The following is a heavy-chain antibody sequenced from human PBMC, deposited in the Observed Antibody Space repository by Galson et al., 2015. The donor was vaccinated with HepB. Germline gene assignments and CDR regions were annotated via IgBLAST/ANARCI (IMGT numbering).Heavy chain of an antibody. CDR1: GFTFGDYA. J-gene: IGHJ4*02. V-gene: IGHV3-49*03. CDR3: TREGLSGYSSGWYVGYFDY. Sequence: SLRLSCAASGFTFGDYAMSWFRQAPGKGLEWVGFIRSKAHGGTTEYAASVKGRFTISRDDSKSIAYLQMNSLKTEDTAVYYCTREGLSGYSSGWYVGYFDYWGQGTLVTVSS. CDR2: IRSKAHGGTT. D-gene: IGHD6-19*01.